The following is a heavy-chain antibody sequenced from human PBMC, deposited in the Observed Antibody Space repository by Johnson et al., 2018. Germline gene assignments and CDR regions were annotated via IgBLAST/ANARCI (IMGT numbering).Heavy chain of an antibody. Sequence: QVQLVESGGGVVQPGRSLRLSCAASGFTFSSYAMHWVRQAPGKGLEWVAVISYDGSNKYYADSVKGRFTISSDNSKNTLYLQMNSLRAEDTAVYYCARDSGSGSYYYYYYMDVWGKGTTVTVSS. D-gene: IGHD3-10*01. CDR3: ARDSGSGSYYYYYYMDV. CDR2: ISYDGSNK. CDR1: GFTFSSYA. V-gene: IGHV3-30-3*01. J-gene: IGHJ6*03.